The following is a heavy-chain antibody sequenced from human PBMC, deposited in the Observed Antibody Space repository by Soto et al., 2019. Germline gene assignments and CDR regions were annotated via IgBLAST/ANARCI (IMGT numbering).Heavy chain of an antibody. CDR1: GFIFSSYG. J-gene: IGHJ4*02. CDR2: IWSDGSIK. V-gene: IGHV3-33*01. CDR3: ARDIVATIFGPKYYFDS. Sequence: GGSLRLSCAASGFIFSSYGMHWVRQAPGKGLEWVAVIWSDGSIKYYADSVKGRFTISRENSNNTLYLQMNSLRAEDTAVYYCARDIVATIFGPKYYFDSWGQGTLVTVSS. D-gene: IGHD5-12*01.